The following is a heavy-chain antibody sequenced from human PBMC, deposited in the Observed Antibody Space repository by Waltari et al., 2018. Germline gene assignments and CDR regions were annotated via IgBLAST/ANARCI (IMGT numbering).Heavy chain of an antibody. Sequence: EVQLLESGGGLVQPGGSLRLSCAASGFTFSSYAMSWVRQAPGKGLGWVSAIGGSGGSTYYADSVKGRFTISRDNSKNTLYLQMNSLRAEDTAVYYCAKDGGAYCSGGSCGSWYFDLWGRGTLVTVSS. D-gene: IGHD2-15*01. CDR1: GFTFSSYA. CDR2: IGGSGGST. J-gene: IGHJ2*01. V-gene: IGHV3-23*01. CDR3: AKDGGAYCSGGSCGSWYFDL.